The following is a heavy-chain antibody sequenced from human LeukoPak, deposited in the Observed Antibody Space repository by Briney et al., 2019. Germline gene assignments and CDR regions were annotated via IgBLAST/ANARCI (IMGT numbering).Heavy chain of an antibody. D-gene: IGHD2-21*01. V-gene: IGHV3-30*02. J-gene: IGHJ4*02. Sequence: PGRSLRLSCAASGFTFNNYAMHWVRQAPGKGLEWVAFIRYDGSNKYYADSVKGRFTISRDNSKNTLYLQMNSLRAEDTAVYYCAKDPMVVKDNSFFWGQGTLVTVSS. CDR2: IRYDGSNK. CDR1: GFTFNNYA. CDR3: AKDPMVVKDNSFF.